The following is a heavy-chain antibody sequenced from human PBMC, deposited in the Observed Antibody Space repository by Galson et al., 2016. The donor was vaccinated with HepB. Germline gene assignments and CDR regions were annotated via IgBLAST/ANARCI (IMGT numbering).Heavy chain of an antibody. CDR1: GFTFSDVW. Sequence: SLRLSCATSGFTFSDVWMSWVRQAPGKGLEWVGRIKSKADDGTTDFAAPVKGRFTISRDDSKNMLYLQMNSLKTEDTAVYYCTTDYHFWSGYDYWGQGTLVTVSS. V-gene: IGHV3-15*01. CDR2: IKSKADDGTT. J-gene: IGHJ4*02. D-gene: IGHD3-3*02. CDR3: TTDYHFWSGYDY.